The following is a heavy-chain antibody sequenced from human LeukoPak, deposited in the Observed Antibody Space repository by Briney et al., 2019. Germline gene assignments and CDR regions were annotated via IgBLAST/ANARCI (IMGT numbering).Heavy chain of an antibody. V-gene: IGHV4-59*01. CDR2: IYYSGST. J-gene: IGHJ6*03. CDR1: GGSISSYY. CDR3: ARVGYKRELDYYYYMDV. D-gene: IGHD5-12*01. Sequence: SETPSLTCTVSGGSISSYYWSWIRQPPGKGLEWIGYIYYSGSTNYNPSLKSRVTISVDTSKYQFSLKLSSVTAADTAVYYCARVGYKRELDYYYYMDVWGKGTTVTVSS.